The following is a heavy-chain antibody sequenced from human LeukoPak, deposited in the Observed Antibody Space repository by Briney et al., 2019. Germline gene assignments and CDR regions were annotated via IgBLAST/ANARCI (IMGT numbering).Heavy chain of an antibody. CDR2: INSDGSST. Sequence: AGGSLRLSCAASGFTFSSYWMHWVRQAPGRGLVWVSRINSDGSSTSYADSVKGRFTISRDNATNTLYLQMNSLRAEDTAVYYCARDRYSGSYSDYWGQGTLVTVSS. V-gene: IGHV3-74*01. J-gene: IGHJ4*02. CDR1: GFTFSSYW. CDR3: ARDRYSGSYSDY. D-gene: IGHD1-26*01.